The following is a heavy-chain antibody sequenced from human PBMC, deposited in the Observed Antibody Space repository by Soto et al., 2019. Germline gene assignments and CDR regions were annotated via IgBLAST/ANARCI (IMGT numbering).Heavy chain of an antibody. D-gene: IGHD6-19*01. CDR1: GGTFSSYA. V-gene: IGHV1-69*13. CDR2: IIPIFGTA. J-gene: IGHJ4*02. CDR3: ASVLGIAVAGHFDY. Sequence: SVKVSCKASGGTFSSYAISWVRQAPGQGLEWMGGIIPIFGTANYAQKFQGRVTITADESTSTAYMELSSLRSEDTAVYYCASVLGIAVAGHFDYWGQGTLVTVSS.